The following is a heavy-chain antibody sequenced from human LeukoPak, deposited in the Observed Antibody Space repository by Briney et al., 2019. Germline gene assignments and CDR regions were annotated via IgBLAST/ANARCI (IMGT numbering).Heavy chain of an antibody. CDR2: IIPIFGTA. CDR1: GGTFSSYA. J-gene: IGHJ5*02. D-gene: IGHD5-24*01. V-gene: IGHV1-69*05. Sequence: SVKVSCKASGGTFSSYAISWVRQAPGQGLEWMGRIIPIFGTANYAQKFQGRVTITTDESTSTAYMKLSSLRSEDTAVYYCARVGWLQLGSWFDPWGQGTLVTVSS. CDR3: ARVGWLQLGSWFDP.